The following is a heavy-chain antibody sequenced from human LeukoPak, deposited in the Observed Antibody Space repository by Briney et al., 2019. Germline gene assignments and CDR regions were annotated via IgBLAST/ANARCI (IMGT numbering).Heavy chain of an antibody. CDR1: GFTFSTYS. Sequence: PGGSLRLSCAASGFTFSTYSMNWVRQAPGKGLEWVSYITGSSNPIYYADSVKGRFTISRDNAKNSLYLQMNSLRDEDTAVYYCVRDHEALDYWGQGTLVTVSS. J-gene: IGHJ4*02. CDR2: ITGSSNPI. CDR3: VRDHEALDY. V-gene: IGHV3-48*02.